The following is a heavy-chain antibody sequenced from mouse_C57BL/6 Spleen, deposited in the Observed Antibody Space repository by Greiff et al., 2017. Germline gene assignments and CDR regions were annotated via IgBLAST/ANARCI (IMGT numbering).Heavy chain of an antibody. D-gene: IGHD1-1*01. Sequence: DVKLVESGGGLVQPKGSLKLSCAASGFSFNTYAMNWVRQAPGKGLEWVARIRSKSNNYATYYADSVKDRFTISRDDSESMLYLQMNNLKTEDTAMYYCVGADYYGSSSRYFDVWGTGTTVTVSS. CDR3: VGADYYGSSSRYFDV. V-gene: IGHV10-1*01. CDR2: IRSKSNNYAT. J-gene: IGHJ1*03. CDR1: GFSFNTYA.